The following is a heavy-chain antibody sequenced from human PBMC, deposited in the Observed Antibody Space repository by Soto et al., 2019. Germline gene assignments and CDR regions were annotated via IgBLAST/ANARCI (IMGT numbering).Heavy chain of an antibody. V-gene: IGHV4-4*02. D-gene: IGHD2-15*01. CDR2: IYHSGST. Sequence: QVQLQESGPGLVKPSGTLSLTCAVSGGSISSSNWWSWVRQPPGKGLEWIGEIYHSGSTNYNPSLKSRATISVDKSKNQFSLKLSSVTAADTAVYYCARSGGHWAREYYFDYWGQGTLVTVSS. CDR3: ARSGGHWAREYYFDY. J-gene: IGHJ4*02. CDR1: GGSISSSNW.